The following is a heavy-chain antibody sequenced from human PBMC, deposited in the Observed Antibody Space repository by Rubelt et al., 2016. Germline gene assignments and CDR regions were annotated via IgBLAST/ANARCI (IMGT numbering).Heavy chain of an antibody. D-gene: IGHD6-13*01. V-gene: IGHV7-4-1*02. Sequence: QVQLVQSGSELKKPGASVKVSCKASGYTFTSYAMNWVRQAPGQGLEWMGWINTNTGNPTYAQGFAGLFGFSLATSVSTAYLQISSLNAEDTAVYYCARVIAAAGRDGNYFDYWGQGTLVTVSS. CDR2: INTNTGNP. J-gene: IGHJ4*02. CDR1: GYTFTSYA. CDR3: ARVIAAAGRDGNYFDY.